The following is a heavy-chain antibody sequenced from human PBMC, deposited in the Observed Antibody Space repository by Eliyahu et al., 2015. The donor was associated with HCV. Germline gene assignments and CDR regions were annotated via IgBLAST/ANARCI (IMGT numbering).Heavy chain of an antibody. V-gene: IGHV4-59*01. CDR2: IXFSGST. CDR1: GCSIXRYY. D-gene: IGHD3-3*01. J-gene: IGHJ2*01. CDR3: ARGRGYYDFWSGPPWYFDL. Sequence: QVQLQESGPGLVKPSEXLSLTCXVXGCSIXRYYWSWIRQPPGKGLEWIGDIXFSGSTNYNPSLKSRVTISVDTSKNQFSLKLSSVTAADTAVYYCARGRGYYDFWSGPPWYFDLWGRGTLVTVSS.